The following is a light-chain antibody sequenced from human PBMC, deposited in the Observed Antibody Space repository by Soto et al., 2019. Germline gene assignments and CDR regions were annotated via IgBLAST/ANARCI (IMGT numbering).Light chain of an antibody. Sequence: QAVLTQPPSASGTPGQRVTISCSGSSSNIGSNTVNWYQQLPGTAPKLLFYSNNQPPSGVPDRFSDSKSGTSASLAISGLQSEDEADYYCAAWDDSLNVVFGGGTQLTVL. CDR1: SSNIGSNT. CDR3: AAWDDSLNVV. V-gene: IGLV1-44*01. J-gene: IGLJ2*01. CDR2: SNN.